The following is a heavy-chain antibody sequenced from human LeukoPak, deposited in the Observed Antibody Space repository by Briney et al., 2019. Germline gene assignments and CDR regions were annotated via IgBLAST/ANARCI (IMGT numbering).Heavy chain of an antibody. J-gene: IGHJ6*03. CDR3: ARAIGYCSSTSCLDYYMDV. V-gene: IGHV1-8*03. CDR1: GCTFTSYD. Sequence: ASVKVSCKASGCTFTSYDINWVRQATGQGLEWMGWMNPNSGNTGYAQKFQGRVTITRNTSISTAYMELSSLRSEDTAVYYCARAIGYCSSTSCLDYYMDVWGKGTTVTVSS. CDR2: MNPNSGNT. D-gene: IGHD2-2*01.